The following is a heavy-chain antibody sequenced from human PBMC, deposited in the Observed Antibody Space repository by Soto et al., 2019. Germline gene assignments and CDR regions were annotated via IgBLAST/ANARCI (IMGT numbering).Heavy chain of an antibody. CDR3: AIDRRNFGVPFDT. CDR2: VFHGGST. V-gene: IGHV4-4*02. D-gene: IGHD2-8*01. J-gene: IGHJ4*02. CDR1: GASITSSNW. Sequence: QVQLQESGPGLVKPSGTLSLTCDVFGASITSSNWWSWVRQSPGGGLEWIGEVFHGGSTNYNPSLKSRVTVSVDKSKNQFSLILTSLTAADAAVYYCAIDRRNFGVPFDTWCQGIRVTVSS.